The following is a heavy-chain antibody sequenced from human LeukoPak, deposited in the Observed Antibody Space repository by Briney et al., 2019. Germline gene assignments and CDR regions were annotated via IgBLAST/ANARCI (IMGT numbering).Heavy chain of an antibody. J-gene: IGHJ6*02. Sequence: GESLKISFWAAGYSFTSYRVAWVRQMPGKGLEWMGIIYPGDSESIYSPSFQGQVTISADKSISTAYLEWSSLKASDTAMYYCVRTVDNSGFYYDYFYAMDVWGQGTLVTVSS. CDR2: IYPGDSES. CDR3: VRTVDNSGFYYDYFYAMDV. V-gene: IGHV5-51*01. D-gene: IGHD3-22*01. CDR1: GYSFTSYR.